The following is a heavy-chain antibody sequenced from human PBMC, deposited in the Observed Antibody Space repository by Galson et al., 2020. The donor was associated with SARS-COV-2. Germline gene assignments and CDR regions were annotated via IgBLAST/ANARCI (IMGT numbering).Heavy chain of an antibody. V-gene: IGHV4-34*01. CDR1: GGSFSGYY. Sequence: ETSETLSLTCAVYGGSFSGYYWSWIRQPPGKGLEWIGEITHSGSATYNPSLESRVTISIDTSKNQFSLKVTSVTAADTAMYYCARGRPSSYGSGVYFLYYYYFGMGVWGQGTTVTVSS. CDR3: ARGRPSSYGSGVYFLYYYYFGMGV. D-gene: IGHD3-10*01. J-gene: IGHJ6*02. CDR2: ITHSGSA.